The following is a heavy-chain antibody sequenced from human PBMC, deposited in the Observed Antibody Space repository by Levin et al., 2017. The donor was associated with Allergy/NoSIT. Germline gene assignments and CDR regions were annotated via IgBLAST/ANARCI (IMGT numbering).Heavy chain of an antibody. V-gene: IGHV3-49*04. J-gene: IGHJ4*02. D-gene: IGHD3-16*02. CDR1: GFTFGDYA. CDR3: ARGGPPNYDYNWGSYRDGYFDY. Sequence: GESLKISCTGSGFTFGDYAMSWVREAPGKGLEWVGFIRNKAHGGTTEYAASVKGRLTISRDDSKSIAYLQMNSLKTEDTAVYFCARGGPPNYDYNWGSYRDGYFDYWGQGTLVTVSS. CDR2: IRNKAHGGTT.